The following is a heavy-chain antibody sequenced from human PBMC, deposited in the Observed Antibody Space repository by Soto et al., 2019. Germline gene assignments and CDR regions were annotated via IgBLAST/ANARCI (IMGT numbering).Heavy chain of an antibody. D-gene: IGHD1-26*01. CDR2: ISVYNGT. CDR1: GYTFTSYG. CDR3: ARVVGALGHWFDP. J-gene: IGHJ5*02. V-gene: IGHV1-18*01. Sequence: QVQLVQSGAEVKKPGASVKVSCKASGYTFTSYGISWVRQAPGHGLAWMGRISVYNGTRVTMTTDTSTSTAYMELRSLRSDDKAVYYCARVVGALGHWFDPWGQGTLVTVSS.